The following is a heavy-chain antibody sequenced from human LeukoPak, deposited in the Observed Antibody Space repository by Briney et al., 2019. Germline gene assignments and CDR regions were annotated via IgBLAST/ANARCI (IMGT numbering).Heavy chain of an antibody. Sequence: GGSLRLSCAASGFTFSTYWMHWVRQAPEKGLVWVSRINSDGSITSYADSVKGRFTISRDNAKNTLYLQMNSLRAEDTAVYYCARVGVAADAAFFDYWGQGTLVTVSA. CDR2: INSDGSIT. J-gene: IGHJ4*02. CDR3: ARVGVAADAAFFDY. V-gene: IGHV3-74*01. CDR1: GFTFSTYW. D-gene: IGHD3-3*01.